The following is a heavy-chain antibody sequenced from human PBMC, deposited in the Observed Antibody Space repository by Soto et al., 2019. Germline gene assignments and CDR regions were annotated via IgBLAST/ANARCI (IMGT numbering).Heavy chain of an antibody. J-gene: IGHJ4*02. V-gene: IGHV2-5*02. CDR1: GFSLSTSGVG. CDR2: IYWDDDK. CDR3: AQKKRREFDS. Sequence: QITLKESGPTLVKPTQTLTLTCTFSGFSLSTSGVGVGWIRQPPGKALEWLALIYWDDDKRYSPSLKSRLTTTEHTPKNQVDLTMTNMDPVDTATYYCAQKKRREFDSWGQGTLVTVSS. D-gene: IGHD1-1*01.